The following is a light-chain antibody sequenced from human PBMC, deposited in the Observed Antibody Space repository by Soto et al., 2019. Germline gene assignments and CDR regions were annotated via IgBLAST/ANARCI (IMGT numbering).Light chain of an antibody. J-gene: IGLJ2*01. CDR2: EVS. V-gene: IGLV2-14*01. CDR3: SSYTSSGTVI. Sequence: QSALTQPASVSGSPGQSFTISCTGTSSDVGGYNYVSWYQQHPGKAPKLMIYEVSNRPSGVSNRFSGSKSGNTASLTISGLRAEDEADYYCSSYTSSGTVIFAGGTKLTVL. CDR1: SSDVGGYNY.